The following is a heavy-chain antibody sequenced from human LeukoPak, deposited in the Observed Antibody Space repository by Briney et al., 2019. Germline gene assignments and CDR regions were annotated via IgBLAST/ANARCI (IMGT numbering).Heavy chain of an antibody. CDR3: ARDLGIAAAGTPQPGGFDY. J-gene: IGHJ4*02. V-gene: IGHV4-39*07. D-gene: IGHD6-13*01. CDR1: GVSVSSTNYY. CDR2: GYRSRSA. Sequence: SETLSLTCTVAGVSVSSTNYYWGWIRQPPGMGLEWIGTGYRSRSASYNPSLKSRVTISVDTSKNQFSLKLSSVTAADTAVYYCARDLGIAAAGTPQPGGFDYWGQGTLVTVSS.